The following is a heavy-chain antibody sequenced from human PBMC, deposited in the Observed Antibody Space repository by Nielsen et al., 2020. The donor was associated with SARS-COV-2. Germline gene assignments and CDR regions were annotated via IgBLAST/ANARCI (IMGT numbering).Heavy chain of an antibody. J-gene: IGHJ4*02. Sequence: WVRQAPGQGLEWMGGIIPIFGTANYAQKFQGRVTITADESTSTAYMELSSLRSEDTAVYYCAKDAGPSRYYDSSGTFDYWGQGTLVTVSS. D-gene: IGHD3-22*01. CDR3: AKDAGPSRYYDSSGTFDY. CDR2: IIPIFGTA. V-gene: IGHV1-69*01.